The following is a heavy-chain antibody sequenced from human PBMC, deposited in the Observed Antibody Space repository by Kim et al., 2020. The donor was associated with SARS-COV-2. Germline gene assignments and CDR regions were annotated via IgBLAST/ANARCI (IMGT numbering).Heavy chain of an antibody. CDR2: IIPIFGTA. V-gene: IGHV1-69*13. J-gene: IGHJ3*02. Sequence: SVKVSCKASGGTFSSYAISWVRQAPGQGLEWMGGIIPIFGTANYAQKFQGRVTITADESTSTAYMELSSLRSEDTAVYYCARDLRESSKLGDAFDIWGQGTMVTVSS. CDR1: GGTFSSYA. D-gene: IGHD3-16*01. CDR3: ARDLRESSKLGDAFDI.